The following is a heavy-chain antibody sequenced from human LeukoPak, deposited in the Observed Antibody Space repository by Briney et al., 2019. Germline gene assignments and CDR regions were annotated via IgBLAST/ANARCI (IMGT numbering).Heavy chain of an antibody. V-gene: IGHV3-11*01. CDR2: ISSSGSTI. CDR3: ARYYDSSGYYYFDY. Sequence: GGSLRLSCAASGFTFNDYYMSWIRQAPGRGLEWVSYISSSGSTIYYADSVEGRFTISRDNAKDSLYLHMDSLRAEDTAVYHCARYYDSSGYYYFDYWGQGTLVTVSS. CDR1: GFTFNDYY. D-gene: IGHD3-22*01. J-gene: IGHJ4*02.